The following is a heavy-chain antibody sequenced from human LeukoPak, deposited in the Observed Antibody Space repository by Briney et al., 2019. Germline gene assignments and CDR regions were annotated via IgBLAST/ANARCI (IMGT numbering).Heavy chain of an antibody. CDR2: IFYSGST. V-gene: IGHV4-59*08. Sequence: PSETLSLTCTVSGDSISRYYWSWIRQPPGKGLEWIGYIFYSGSTNYNPSLESRVTISVDTSKNQFSLKLNSVTAADTAVYYCARANYYDSNGYYRLWGQGTLVTVSS. D-gene: IGHD3-22*01. CDR1: GDSISRYY. J-gene: IGHJ4*02. CDR3: ARANYYDSNGYYRL.